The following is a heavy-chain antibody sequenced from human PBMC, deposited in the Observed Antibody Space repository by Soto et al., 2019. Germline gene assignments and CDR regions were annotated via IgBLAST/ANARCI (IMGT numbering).Heavy chain of an antibody. CDR2: INAGNGNT. D-gene: IGHD6-19*01. J-gene: IGHJ5*02. V-gene: IGHV1-3*01. CDR3: ARVKGSGWLNWFDP. Sequence: ASVKVSCKASGYTFASYAMLWVRQAPGQRLEWMGWINAGNGNTKYSQKFQGRVTMTTDTSTSTAYMELRSLRSDDTAVYYCARVKGSGWLNWFDPWGQGTPVTVSS. CDR1: GYTFASYA.